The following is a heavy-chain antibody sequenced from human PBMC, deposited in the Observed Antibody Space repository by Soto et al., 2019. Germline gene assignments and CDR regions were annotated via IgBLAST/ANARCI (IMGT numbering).Heavy chain of an antibody. J-gene: IGHJ5*02. CDR2: INSSGGST. Sequence: ASVKVSCKASGYTFTSYYMHWVRQAPGQGLEWMGIINSSGGSTSYAQKFQGRVTMTRDTSTSTVYMELSSLRSEDTAVYYCAIEDTIFGVVRWFDPWGQGTLVTVSS. CDR3: AIEDTIFGVVRWFDP. D-gene: IGHD3-3*01. V-gene: IGHV1-46*01. CDR1: GYTFTSYY.